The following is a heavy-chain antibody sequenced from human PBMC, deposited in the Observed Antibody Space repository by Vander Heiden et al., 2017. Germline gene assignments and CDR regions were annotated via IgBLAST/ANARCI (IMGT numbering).Heavy chain of an antibody. V-gene: IGHV4-34*01. J-gene: IGHJ1*01. CDR3: ARAGDGYNSEYFQH. D-gene: IGHD5-12*01. CDR1: GGSFSGYY. CDR2: INHSGST. Sequence: QVQLQQWGAGLLKPPETLSLTCAVYGGSFSGYYWSWIRQPPGKGLEWIGEINHSGSTNYNPSLKSRVTISVDTSKNQFSLKLSSVTAADTAVYYCARAGDGYNSEYFQHWGQGTLVTVSS.